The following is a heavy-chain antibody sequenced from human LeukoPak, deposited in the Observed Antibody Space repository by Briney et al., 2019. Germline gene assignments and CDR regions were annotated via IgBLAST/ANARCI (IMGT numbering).Heavy chain of an antibody. CDR3: ARSWSGGVTAADI. Sequence: SETLSLTCTVSGGSMTNHYWTWIRQPAGRGLEWIGRLSTSGTRGTTAYNPSLKSRVAMSLDTPKNQFSLKMASVTAADAAVYYCARSWSGGVTAADIWGQGTKVTVSS. D-gene: IGHD3-16*01. CDR1: GGSMTNHY. CDR2: LSTSGTRGTT. V-gene: IGHV4-4*07. J-gene: IGHJ3*02.